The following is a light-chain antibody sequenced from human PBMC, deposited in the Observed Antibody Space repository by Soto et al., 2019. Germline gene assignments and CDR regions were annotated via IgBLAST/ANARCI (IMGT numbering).Light chain of an antibody. CDR2: SAS. CDR1: QDISVY. CDR3: QKFNTAPLT. J-gene: IGKJ5*01. V-gene: IGKV1-27*01. Sequence: DIQMTQSPSSLSASVGDRVTITCRASQDISVYLAWYQQKPGKVPKLLIYSASTLQSRVPSRFSGSGSGTDFTPTISSLQPEDVATYYCQKFNTAPLTFGQGTRLEIK.